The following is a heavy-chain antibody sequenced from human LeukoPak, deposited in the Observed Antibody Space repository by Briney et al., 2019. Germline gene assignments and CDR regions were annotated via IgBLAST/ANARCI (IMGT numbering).Heavy chain of an antibody. D-gene: IGHD3-9*01. V-gene: IGHV4-34*01. CDR3: ARVVLTYYDILTGYLTGFDP. CDR2: TNEKRKST. J-gene: IGHJ5*02. CDR1: GGSLSDYY. Sequence: PSETLSLTCAVYGGSLSDYYWSWIRLPPGKGLEWIGETNEKRKSTNYNPSLKSRVTISVDTSKNQFSLKLSSVTAADTAVYYCARVVLTYYDILTGYLTGFDPWGQGTLVTVSS.